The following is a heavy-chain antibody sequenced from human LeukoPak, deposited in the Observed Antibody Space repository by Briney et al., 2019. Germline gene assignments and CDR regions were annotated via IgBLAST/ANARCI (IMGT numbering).Heavy chain of an antibody. CDR1: GYTFTSYA. CDR3: ARDSGSGNNDY. J-gene: IGHJ4*02. D-gene: IGHD1-26*01. V-gene: IGHV1-3*01. Sequence: ASVKVSCKASGYTFTSYAIHWVRQAPGQRLEWMGWISAGNGNTKYSQNFQGRVTFISNTSATTAFMGLSSLRSEDAAVYYYARDSGSGNNDYWGQGTLFNVSS. CDR2: ISAGNGNT.